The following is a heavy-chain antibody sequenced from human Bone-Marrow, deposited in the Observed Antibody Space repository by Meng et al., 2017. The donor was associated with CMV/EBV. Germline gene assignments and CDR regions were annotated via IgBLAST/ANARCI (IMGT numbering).Heavy chain of an antibody. CDR2: IIPIFGTA. V-gene: IGHV1-69*05. J-gene: IGHJ5*02. CDR3: ARYKTDGYNRGRWFDP. Sequence: SVKVSCKASGGTFSSYAISWARQAPGQGLEWMGGIIPIFGTANYAQKFQGRVTITTDESTSTAYMELSSLRAEDTAVYYCARYKTDGYNRGRWFDPWGQGTLVTVSS. CDR1: GGTFSSYA. D-gene: IGHD5-24*01.